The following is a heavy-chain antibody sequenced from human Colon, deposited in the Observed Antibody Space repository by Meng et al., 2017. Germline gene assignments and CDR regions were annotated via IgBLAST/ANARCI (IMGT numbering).Heavy chain of an antibody. CDR3: ARFLFGRLGVGNDY. D-gene: IGHD3-3*01. CDR1: GEAFRGYY. J-gene: IGHJ4*01. V-gene: IGHV4-34*02. Sequence: QGQLQQLGAGLLDPSEILSRTCAVYGEAFRGYYWTWVRQAPGKGLEWIGEINQSGTTNYNPSLKSRVSISADKSKNQFSLKMASVTAADTAIYYCARFLFGRLGVGNDYWGHGTLVTVSS. CDR2: INQSGTT.